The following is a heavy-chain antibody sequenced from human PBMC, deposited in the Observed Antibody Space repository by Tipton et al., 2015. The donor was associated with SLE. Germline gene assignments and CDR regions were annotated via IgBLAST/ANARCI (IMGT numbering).Heavy chain of an antibody. V-gene: IGHV4-61*05. D-gene: IGHD6-19*01. J-gene: IGHJ4*02. CDR3: ARLGSRPYNSGWYS. CDR1: GGSISSSSYY. CDR2: IYATGNT. Sequence: TLSLTCTVSGGSISSSSYYWSWIRQPPGKGLEWIGYIYATGNTDYNPSLKSRVTISVDTSKNQLSLKLSSGTAADTAVYYCARLGSRPYNSGWYSWGQGTLVTVSS.